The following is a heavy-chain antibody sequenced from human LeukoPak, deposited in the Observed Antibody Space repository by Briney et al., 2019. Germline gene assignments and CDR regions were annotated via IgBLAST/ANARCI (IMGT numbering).Heavy chain of an antibody. Sequence: GGSLRLSCAVSGFTFSDYYMTWIRQASGKGLEWISYISSGGSTVSYADSVKGRFTISRDNAKNSLSLQMNSLRAEDTATYYCARPDSRYFYGMDVWGQGTTVTVSS. CDR2: ISSGGSTV. V-gene: IGHV3-11*01. D-gene: IGHD2/OR15-2a*01. CDR3: ARPDSRYFYGMDV. J-gene: IGHJ6*02. CDR1: GFTFSDYY.